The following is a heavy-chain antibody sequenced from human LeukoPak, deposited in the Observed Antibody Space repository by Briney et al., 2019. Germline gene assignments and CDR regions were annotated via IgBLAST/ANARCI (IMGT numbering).Heavy chain of an antibody. CDR1: GDSVSKNSVA. CDR3: ARDWGDGAGYDY. D-gene: IGHD3-16*01. Sequence: SQTLSLTSALSGDSVSKNSVAWNWVRQSPSRGLEWLGRTYYRSKWYNDYAVSVKSRITINPDTSKNQFSLHLKSVTPEDTAVYYCARDWGDGAGYDYWGQGTLVTVSS. V-gene: IGHV6-1*01. CDR2: TYYRSKWYN. J-gene: IGHJ4*02.